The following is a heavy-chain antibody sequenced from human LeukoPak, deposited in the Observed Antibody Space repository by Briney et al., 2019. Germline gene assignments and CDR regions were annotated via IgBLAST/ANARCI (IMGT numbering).Heavy chain of an antibody. CDR3: ARVVWFGELAYYFDY. D-gene: IGHD3-10*01. Sequence: SQTLSLTCTVSGGSISSGDYYWIWIRQPPRKGREWIGYIYYSESTYYNPSLKSRVTISVDTSKNQFSLKLSSVTAADTAVYYCARVVWFGELAYYFDYWGQGTLVTVSS. CDR1: GGSISSGDYY. J-gene: IGHJ4*02. V-gene: IGHV4-30-4*01. CDR2: IYYSEST.